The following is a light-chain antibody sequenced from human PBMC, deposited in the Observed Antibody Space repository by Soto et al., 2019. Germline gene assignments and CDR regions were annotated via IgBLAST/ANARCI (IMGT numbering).Light chain of an antibody. J-gene: IGKJ1*01. CDR3: QQYGNSRT. Sequence: EIVLTQSPGTLSSSPGERATLSCRASQSISSSYLVWYQQKPGQAPRLLIYGASSRATGIPDRFSGSGSGTDFTLTISRLEPEDFAVYYCQQYGNSRTFGQGTKVEIK. CDR2: GAS. V-gene: IGKV3-20*01. CDR1: QSISSSY.